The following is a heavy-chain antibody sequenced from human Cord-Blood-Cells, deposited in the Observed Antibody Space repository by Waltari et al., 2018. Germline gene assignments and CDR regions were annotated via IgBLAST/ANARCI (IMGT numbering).Heavy chain of an antibody. CDR3: ARDGYYGSGSYSVNYFDY. J-gene: IGHJ4*02. Sequence: EVQLVESGGGLVKPGGSLRLSCAASGFTFSSYRMNWVRQAPGKGLEWVSSISSSSSYIYYADSVKGRFTISRDNAKNSLYLQMNSLRAEDTAVYYCARDGYYGSGSYSVNYFDYWGQGTLVTVSS. V-gene: IGHV3-21*01. CDR2: ISSSSSYI. CDR1: GFTFSSYR. D-gene: IGHD3-10*01.